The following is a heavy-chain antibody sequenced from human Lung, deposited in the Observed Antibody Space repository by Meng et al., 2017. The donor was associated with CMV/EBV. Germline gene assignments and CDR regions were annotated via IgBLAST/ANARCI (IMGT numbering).Heavy chain of an antibody. CDR2: ISDSSSTI. Sequence: GESLKISCAASGFIFSTYSMNWVRQGPGKGLEWVSYISDSSSTIYYADSVKGRFTISRDNAKNSLYLQMNGLRADDTAVYYCAGALVGGTFGFDYWGQGTXVTVDS. D-gene: IGHD1-26*01. CDR3: AGALVGGTFGFDY. V-gene: IGHV3-48*04. CDR1: GFIFSTYS. J-gene: IGHJ4*02.